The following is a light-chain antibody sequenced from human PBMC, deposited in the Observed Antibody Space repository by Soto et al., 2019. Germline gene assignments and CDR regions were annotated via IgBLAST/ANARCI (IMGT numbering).Light chain of an antibody. CDR2: GAS. J-gene: IGKJ2*01. CDR1: QSVSSNY. CDR3: QQYGSSPPT. Sequence: EIVLTQSPGTLSFSPGERATLSCRASQSVSSNYLAWYQQKPGQAPRLLIYGASSRATGIPDRVSGSGSGTDFTLTVSRLEPEDFAVFYCQQYGSSPPTFGQGTKVEIK. V-gene: IGKV3-20*01.